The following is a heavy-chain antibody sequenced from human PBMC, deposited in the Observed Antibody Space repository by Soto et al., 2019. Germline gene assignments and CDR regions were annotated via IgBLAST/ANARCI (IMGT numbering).Heavy chain of an antibody. J-gene: IGHJ6*02. V-gene: IGHV4-30-2*01. Sequence: SETLSLTCAVSGGSISSGGYSWSWIRQPPGKGLEWIGYIYHSGSTYYNPSLKSRVTISVDRSKNQFSLKLSSVTAADTAVYYCARGSSIAARHPRYYYYYGMDVWGQGTTVTVSS. CDR3: ARGSSIAARHPRYYYYYGMDV. CDR1: GGSISSGGYS. D-gene: IGHD6-6*01. CDR2: IYHSGST.